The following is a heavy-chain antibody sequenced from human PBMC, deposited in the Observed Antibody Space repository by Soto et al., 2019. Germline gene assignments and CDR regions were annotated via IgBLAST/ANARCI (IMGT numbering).Heavy chain of an antibody. D-gene: IGHD1-1*01. CDR2: LYSGGGT. J-gene: IGHJ4*02. Sequence: EVQLVETGGGLIQPGGYLRLSCAASGFTVSSNYMSWVRQAPGKGLEWISVLYSGGGTYYADSVKGRFTISRDNSKNTLYLQMNSLRAEDTAVYYCAREGNYNSGDYWGQGTLVTVSS. CDR1: GFTVSSNY. CDR3: AREGNYNSGDY. V-gene: IGHV3-53*02.